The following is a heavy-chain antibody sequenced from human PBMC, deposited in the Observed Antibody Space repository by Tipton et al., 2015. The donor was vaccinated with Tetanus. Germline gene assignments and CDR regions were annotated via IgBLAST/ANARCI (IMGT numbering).Heavy chain of an antibody. D-gene: IGHD6-19*01. CDR1: GGSFSGYY. Sequence: TLSLTCAVYGGSFSGYYWSWIRQPPGKGLEWIGEINHSGSTNYNPSLKSRVTISVDTSKNQFSLKLSSVTAADTVVYYCARNTVAGTVTFDYWGQGTLVTVSS. J-gene: IGHJ4*02. V-gene: IGHV4-34*01. CDR3: ARNTVAGTVTFDY. CDR2: INHSGST.